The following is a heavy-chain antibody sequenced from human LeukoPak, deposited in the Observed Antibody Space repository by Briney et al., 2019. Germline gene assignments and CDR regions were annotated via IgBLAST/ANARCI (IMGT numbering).Heavy chain of an antibody. CDR2: ISSSSSYI. J-gene: IGHJ4*02. V-gene: IGHV3-21*01. CDR3: ARDVGIVVVPAALDY. CDR1: GFTFSSYS. Sequence: PGGSLRLSCAASGFTFSSYSMNWVRQAPGKGLGWVSSISSSSSYIYYADSVKGRFTISRDNAKNSLYLQMNSLRAEDTAVYYCARDVGIVVVPAALDYWGQGTLVTVSS. D-gene: IGHD2-2*01.